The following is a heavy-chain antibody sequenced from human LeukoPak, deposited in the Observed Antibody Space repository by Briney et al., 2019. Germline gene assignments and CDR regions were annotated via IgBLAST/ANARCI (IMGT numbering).Heavy chain of an antibody. CDR1: GNSFGNYY. Sequence: PSETLSLTCTVSGNSFGNYYWSWIRQPAGKGLEWIGRIYTSGSTTYNPSLKSRVTMSVDTSKNQFSLKLSSVTAADTAVYYCARDSSSWQPRDYYYYMDVWGKGTTVTISS. D-gene: IGHD6-13*01. J-gene: IGHJ6*03. V-gene: IGHV4-4*07. CDR2: IYTSGST. CDR3: ARDSSSWQPRDYYYYMDV.